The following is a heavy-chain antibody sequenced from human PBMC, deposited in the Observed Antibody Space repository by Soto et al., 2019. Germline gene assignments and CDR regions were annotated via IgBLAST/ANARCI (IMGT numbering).Heavy chain of an antibody. CDR2: IIPIFGTA. CDR1: GGTFSSYA. J-gene: IGHJ3*02. Sequence: ASVKVSCKASGGTFSSYAISWVRQAPGQGLEWMGGIIPIFGTANYAQKFQGRVTMTRDTSTSTVYMELSSLRSEDTAVYYCARSGVWPRAFDIWGQGTMVTVSS. D-gene: IGHD2-21*02. CDR3: ARSGVWPRAFDI. V-gene: IGHV1-69*05.